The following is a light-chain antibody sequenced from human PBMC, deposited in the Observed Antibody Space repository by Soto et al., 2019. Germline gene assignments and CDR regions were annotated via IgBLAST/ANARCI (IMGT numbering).Light chain of an antibody. CDR3: QQYNSQYT. CDR2: DAS. J-gene: IGKJ2*01. Sequence: DIQMTQSPSTLSASVGDRVTITCRASQSISSWLAWYQQKPGKAPKLLIYDASSLESGVPSRFSGSGSGTEFTLTSSSLQPDDFATYYCQQYNSQYTFGQGTKREIK. V-gene: IGKV1-5*01. CDR1: QSISSW.